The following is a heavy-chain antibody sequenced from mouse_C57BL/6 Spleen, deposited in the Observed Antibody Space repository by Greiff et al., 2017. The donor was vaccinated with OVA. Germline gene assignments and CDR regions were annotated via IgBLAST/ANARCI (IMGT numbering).Heavy chain of an antibody. CDR2: ISDGGSYT. D-gene: IGHD1-1*01. CDR3: ARDNYGSLYYFDY. CDR1: GFTFSSYA. J-gene: IGHJ2*01. Sequence: DVQLVESGGGLVKPGGSLKLSCAASGFTFSSYAMSWVRQTPEKRLEWVATISDGGSYTYYPDNVKGRFTISRDNAKNNLYLQMSHLKSEDTAMYYCARDNYGSLYYFDYWGQGTTLTVSS. V-gene: IGHV5-4*01.